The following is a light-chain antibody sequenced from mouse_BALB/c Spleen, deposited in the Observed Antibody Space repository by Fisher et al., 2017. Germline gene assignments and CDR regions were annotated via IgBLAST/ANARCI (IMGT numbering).Light chain of an antibody. CDR3: QQGSSIPRT. CDR1: SSVSY. CDR2: DTS. J-gene: IGKJ2*01. Sequence: IVLTQTTAIMSASLGEEITLTCSASSSVSYMYWYQQKPGSSPRLLIYDTSNLASGVPVRFSGSGPGTSYSLTISSMEAEDAATYYCQQGSSIPRTFGGGTKLEIK. V-gene: IGKV4-55*01.